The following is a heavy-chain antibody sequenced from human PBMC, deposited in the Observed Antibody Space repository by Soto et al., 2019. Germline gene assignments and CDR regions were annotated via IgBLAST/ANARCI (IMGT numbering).Heavy chain of an antibody. D-gene: IGHD3-3*01. V-gene: IGHV1-69*13. Sequence: SVKVSCKASGGTFSSYAISWVRQAPGQGLEWMGRISPLFSTTNYAQKFPGRIIIGPDEFTTIVYMEVNNLATDHLPMFSFTSSSAIASTSFFKFWSQPTMDV. CDR2: ISPLFSTT. CDR3: TSSSAIASTSFFKFWSQPTMDV. J-gene: IGHJ6*03. CDR1: GGTFSSYA.